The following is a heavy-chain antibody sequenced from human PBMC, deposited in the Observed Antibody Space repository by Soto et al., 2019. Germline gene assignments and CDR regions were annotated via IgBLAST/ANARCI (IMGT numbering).Heavy chain of an antibody. Sequence: QVTLKESGPVLVNPTEPLTLTCTVSGFSLSDSRMGVSWIRQPPGKALEWLAQIFSNDEKSYSTSLKSRLTISKDTSKSQVVLTMTNMDPVDTATYYCARLENSLYYFDYWGQGTLVTVSS. D-gene: IGHD1-1*01. CDR1: GFSLSDSRMG. V-gene: IGHV2-26*01. J-gene: IGHJ4*02. CDR3: ARLENSLYYFDY. CDR2: IFSNDEK.